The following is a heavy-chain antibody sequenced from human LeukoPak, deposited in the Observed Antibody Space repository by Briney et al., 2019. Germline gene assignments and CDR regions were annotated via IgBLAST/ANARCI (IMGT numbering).Heavy chain of an antibody. CDR3: ARTPTYYGSATYLDY. CDR2: IYYSGNT. Sequence: SETLSLTCTVSGGSISSYYWSWIRQPPGKGPEWIGYIYYSGNTNYNPSLKSRVTISVDTSKKQFSLNLRSVTAADTAVYYCARTPTYYGSATYLDYWGQGTLVTVSS. J-gene: IGHJ4*02. CDR1: GGSISSYY. V-gene: IGHV4-59*01. D-gene: IGHD3-10*01.